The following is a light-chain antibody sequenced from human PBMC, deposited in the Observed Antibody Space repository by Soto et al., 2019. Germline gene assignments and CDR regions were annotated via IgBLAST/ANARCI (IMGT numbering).Light chain of an antibody. CDR2: AAS. Sequence: AIRMTQSPPSFSASTGDRVTITCRASQSIGSYVAWYQQNPGKAPKLLIYAASTLQSGVPTRFSASGSGTDFTLTISRLQSEDFVTYYCQQYSSYPWTFGQGTKVEIK. CDR3: QQYSSYPWT. J-gene: IGKJ1*01. V-gene: IGKV1-8*01. CDR1: QSIGSY.